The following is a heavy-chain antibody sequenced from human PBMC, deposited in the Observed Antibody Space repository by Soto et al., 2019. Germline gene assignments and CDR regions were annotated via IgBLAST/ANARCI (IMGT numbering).Heavy chain of an antibody. CDR1: GGSISSYY. J-gene: IGHJ4*02. D-gene: IGHD3-22*01. V-gene: IGHV4-59*01. CDR2: IYYSGST. Sequence: ETLSLTCTVSGGSISSYYWSWIRQPPGKGLEWIGYIYYSGSTNYNPSLKSRVTISVDTSKNQFSLKLSSVTAADTAVYYCARLNTFYYDSSGYYYPGTYFDYWGQGTLVTVSS. CDR3: ARLNTFYYDSSGYYYPGTYFDY.